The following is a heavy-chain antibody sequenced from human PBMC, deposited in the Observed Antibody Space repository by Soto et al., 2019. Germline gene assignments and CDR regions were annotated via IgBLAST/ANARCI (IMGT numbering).Heavy chain of an antibody. CDR1: GGSISNYY. D-gene: IGHD2-2*01. CDR3: ARRGCSSARCPYYFDY. Sequence: QVQLQESGPGLVRPSETLSLTCTVSGGSISNYYWSWIRQPPGKGLEWIGYIYYSGSTNYNPSLKSRVTISVDTSKNQFSLKLNSVTAADTAVYYCARRGCSSARCPYYFDYWGQGTLVTVSS. V-gene: IGHV4-59*01. J-gene: IGHJ4*02. CDR2: IYYSGST.